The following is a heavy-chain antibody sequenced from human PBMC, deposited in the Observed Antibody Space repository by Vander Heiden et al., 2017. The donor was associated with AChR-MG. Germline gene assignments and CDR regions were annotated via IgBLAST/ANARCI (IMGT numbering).Heavy chain of an antibody. V-gene: IGHV3-33*08. CDR2: IWYDGSNK. J-gene: IGHJ6*02. CDR1: GLTLCSYG. CDR3: ARVSGATGQYYYYGMDV. D-gene: IGHD1-26*01. Sequence: QVQLVESGGGVVQHGRSLILSCAGAGLTLCSYGMHWFRQASGKGLELVAVIWYDGSNKFYADSVKGRFTISRDNSKNTLYLQMNSLRAEDTAVYYCARVSGATGQYYYYGMDVWGQGTTVTVSS.